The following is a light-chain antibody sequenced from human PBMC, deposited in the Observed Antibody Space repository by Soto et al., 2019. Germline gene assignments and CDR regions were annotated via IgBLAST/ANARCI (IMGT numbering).Light chain of an antibody. J-gene: IGKJ2*01. V-gene: IGKV1-33*01. CDR3: QQYDSRPNT. CDR1: QDITLY. CDR2: DVS. Sequence: IQITESPWSLSASLGDIVTITVQASQDITLYLNWYQHKAGKAPNLLIHDVSTLETGVPARFSGRGSGTIFTLTIINLQPEDVATYYCQQYDSRPNTFGQGTKVDIK.